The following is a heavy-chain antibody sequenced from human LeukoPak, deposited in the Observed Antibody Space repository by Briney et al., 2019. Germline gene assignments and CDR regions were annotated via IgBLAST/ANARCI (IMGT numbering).Heavy chain of an antibody. D-gene: IGHD6-13*01. V-gene: IGHV1-2*02. CDR2: INPNSGGT. Sequence: GASVKVPCKASGYTFTGYYMHWVRQAPGQGLEWMGWINPNSGGTNYAQKFQGRVTMTRDTSISTAYMELSRLRSDDTAVYYCARDRSSSWYEFNYYYYMDVWGKGTTVTVSS. J-gene: IGHJ6*03. CDR3: ARDRSSSWYEFNYYYYMDV. CDR1: GYTFTGYY.